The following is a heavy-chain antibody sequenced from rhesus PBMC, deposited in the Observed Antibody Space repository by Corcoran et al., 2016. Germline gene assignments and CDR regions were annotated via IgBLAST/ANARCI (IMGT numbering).Heavy chain of an antibody. Sequence: EVQLVQSGAEVKRPGESLKISCRTSGYSFTSYWLSWVRPMPEKGLEWMGAIDPSDSESRYNPSFQGQVTISADKSITTAYLQWSRLKASDTATYYCAKGMGLAAAGPLDYWGQGVLVTVSS. CDR2: IDPSDSES. V-gene: IGHV5-20*01. CDR3: AKGMGLAAAGPLDY. J-gene: IGHJ4*01. D-gene: IGHD6-25*01. CDR1: GYSFTSYW.